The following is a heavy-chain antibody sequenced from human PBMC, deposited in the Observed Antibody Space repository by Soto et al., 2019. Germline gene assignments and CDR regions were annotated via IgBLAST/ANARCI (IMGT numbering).Heavy chain of an antibody. Sequence: QVQLVQSGAEVKKPGSSVKVSCKASGGTFSSYAIRWVRQAPGQGLEWMGGIIPIFGTANYAQKFQGRVTITADESTSTAYMELSSLRSEDTAVYYCARSITGTVSYYYGMDVWGQGTTVTVSS. CDR2: IIPIFGTA. CDR3: ARSITGTVSYYYGMDV. V-gene: IGHV1-69*12. D-gene: IGHD1-20*01. CDR1: GGTFSSYA. J-gene: IGHJ6*02.